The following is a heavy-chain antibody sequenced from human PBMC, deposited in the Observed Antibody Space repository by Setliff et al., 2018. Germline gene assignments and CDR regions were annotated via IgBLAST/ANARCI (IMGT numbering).Heavy chain of an antibody. Sequence: GASVKVSCKASGYTFTSYDINWVRQATGQGLEWMGWMNPNSGNTGYAQKFQGRVTMTRNTSISTAYMELSSLRSEDTAVYFCARRDGRSGYLGFDLWGHGSLVTVSS. D-gene: IGHD3-22*01. CDR2: MNPNSGNT. CDR3: ARRDGRSGYLGFDL. V-gene: IGHV1-8*02. J-gene: IGHJ4*01. CDR1: GYTFTSYD.